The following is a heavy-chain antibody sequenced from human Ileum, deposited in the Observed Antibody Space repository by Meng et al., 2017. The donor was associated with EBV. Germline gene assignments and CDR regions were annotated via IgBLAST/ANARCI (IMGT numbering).Heavy chain of an antibody. Sequence: GQLQESGPGLVQLSGTLSLTCTFSGDSISSAIWWSWVRQPPGKGLEWIGEVYHRGDTNYNPSLKSRVDISVDKSKNQFYLSLFSVTAADTAVYYCGRDQGRELINHWGQGTLVTVSS. D-gene: IGHD1-7*01. CDR3: GRDQGRELINH. CDR1: GDSISSAIW. J-gene: IGHJ4*02. V-gene: IGHV4-4*02. CDR2: VYHRGDT.